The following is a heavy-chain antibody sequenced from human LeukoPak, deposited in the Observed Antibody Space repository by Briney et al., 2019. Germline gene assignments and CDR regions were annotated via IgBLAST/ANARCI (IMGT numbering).Heavy chain of an antibody. J-gene: IGHJ4*02. Sequence: GGSLRLSCAASGFTFSSYWMHWVRQAPGKGLVWVSRINSDGSRTSYADSVKGRFTISRDNAKNTLYLQMNSPRAEDTAVYYCARGGLMITFGGVIATGGQGTLVTVSS. D-gene: IGHD3-16*02. CDR1: GFTFSSYW. V-gene: IGHV3-74*01. CDR2: INSDGSRT. CDR3: ARGGLMITFGGVIAT.